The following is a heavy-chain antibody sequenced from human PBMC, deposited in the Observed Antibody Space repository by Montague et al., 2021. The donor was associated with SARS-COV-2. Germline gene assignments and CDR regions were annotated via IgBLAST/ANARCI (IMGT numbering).Heavy chain of an antibody. J-gene: IGHJ4*02. V-gene: IGHV4-39*02. Sequence: SETLSLTCSVSSGSIISSAYYWGWIRQPPGKELEWIGNIYYSGTTYYNPSLQSRGTISADTSKNHLSLRLTSVTAADTAVYFCARGMIRGVTTPFDYWGQGSQVTVSS. CDR2: IYYSGTT. CDR1: SGSIISSAYY. D-gene: IGHD3-10*01. CDR3: ARGMIRGVTTPFDY.